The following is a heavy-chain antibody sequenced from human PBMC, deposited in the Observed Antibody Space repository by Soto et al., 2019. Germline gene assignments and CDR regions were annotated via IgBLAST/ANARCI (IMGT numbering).Heavy chain of an antibody. CDR3: ARRARGSSSFYYYYYMDV. CDR2: IYYSGST. CDR1: GGSISSYY. D-gene: IGHD6-6*01. J-gene: IGHJ6*03. Sequence: PSETLSLTCTVSGGSISSYYWSWIRQSPGKGLEWIGYIYYSGSTDYNASLKSRVTMSVDTSKNEFSLKLSSVTAADTAVYYCARRARGSSSFYYYYYMDVWGKGTTVTVSS. V-gene: IGHV4-59*08.